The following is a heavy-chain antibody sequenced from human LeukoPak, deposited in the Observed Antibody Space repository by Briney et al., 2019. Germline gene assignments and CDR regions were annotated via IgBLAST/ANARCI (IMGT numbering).Heavy chain of an antibody. Sequence: PGGSLRLSCAASGFTFDDYGMSWVRQAPGKGLEWVSGINWNGGSTGYADSVKGRFTISRDNAKNSLYLQMNSLRAEDTALYHCARNLRYFDWLLPDYWGQGTLVTDCS. CDR3: ARNLRYFDWLLPDY. CDR1: GFTFDDYG. V-gene: IGHV3-20*01. D-gene: IGHD3-9*01. CDR2: INWNGGST. J-gene: IGHJ4*02.